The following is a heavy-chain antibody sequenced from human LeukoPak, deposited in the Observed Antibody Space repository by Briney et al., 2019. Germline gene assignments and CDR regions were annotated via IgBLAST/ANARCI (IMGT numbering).Heavy chain of an antibody. D-gene: IGHD6-19*01. J-gene: IGHJ5*02. CDR3: ARDMAVAGTGWFDP. CDR1: GFTVTNYA. CDR2: ISGRDDST. Sequence: PGASLRLSCAASGFTVTNYAMYWVRQAPGKGLEWVSAISGRDDSTYYADSVKGRFTISRDNAKNSLYLQMNSLRAEDTAVYYCARDMAVAGTGWFDPWGQGTLVTVSS. V-gene: IGHV3-23*01.